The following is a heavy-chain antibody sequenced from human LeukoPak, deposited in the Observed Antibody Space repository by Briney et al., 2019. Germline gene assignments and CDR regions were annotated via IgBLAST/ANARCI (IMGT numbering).Heavy chain of an antibody. CDR3: ARERWPYYDFWSGDVFHI. D-gene: IGHD3-3*01. V-gene: IGHV3-23*01. CDR1: GFTFSSYA. J-gene: IGHJ3*02. CDR2: ISGSGGST. Sequence: GGSLRLSCAASGFTFSSYAMSWVRQAPGKGLEWVSAISGSGGSTYYADSVKGRFTISRDNSKNTLYLQMNSLRAEDTAVYYCARERWPYYDFWSGDVFHIWGQGTTVTVSS.